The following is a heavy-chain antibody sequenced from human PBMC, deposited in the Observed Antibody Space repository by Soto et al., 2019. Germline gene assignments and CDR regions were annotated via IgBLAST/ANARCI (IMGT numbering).Heavy chain of an antibody. J-gene: IGHJ4*02. V-gene: IGHV4-30-4*01. CDR2: IYYSGST. D-gene: IGHD3-22*01. CDR1: GGSISSGDYY. Sequence: SETLSLTCTVSGGSISSGDYYWSWIRQPPGKGLEWIGYIYYSGSTYYNPSLKSRVTISVDTSKNQFSLKLSSVTAADTAVYYCAQYYYDSSGYSLFDYWGQGTLVTVSS. CDR3: AQYYYDSSGYSLFDY.